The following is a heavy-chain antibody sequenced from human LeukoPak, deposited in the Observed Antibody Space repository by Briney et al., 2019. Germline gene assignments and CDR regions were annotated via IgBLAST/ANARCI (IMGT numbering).Heavy chain of an antibody. D-gene: IGHD3-22*01. CDR2: ISGSGGST. J-gene: IGHJ1*01. CDR3: AKSTEGGSGYYLEYFQH. Sequence: GGSLRLSCAASGFTFSSYAMSWVRQAPGGGLGWVSAISGSGGSTYYADSVKGRFTISRDNSKNTLYLQMNSLRAEDTAVYYCAKSTEGGSGYYLEYFQHWGQGTLVTVSS. V-gene: IGHV3-23*01. CDR1: GFTFSSYA.